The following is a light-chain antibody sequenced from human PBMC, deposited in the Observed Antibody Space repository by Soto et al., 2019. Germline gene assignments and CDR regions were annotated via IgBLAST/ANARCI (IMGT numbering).Light chain of an antibody. CDR3: CSYTVSGTYV. Sequence: QSALTQPASLSGSPGQSITISCTGTSSDVGGYNYVSWYQQHPGKAPKLMIYAVSNRPSEVSNRFSGSKSGNTATLTISGLQAEDEADYYCCSYTVSGTYVFGTGTKVTVL. CDR1: SSDVGGYNY. J-gene: IGLJ1*01. CDR2: AVS. V-gene: IGLV2-14*01.